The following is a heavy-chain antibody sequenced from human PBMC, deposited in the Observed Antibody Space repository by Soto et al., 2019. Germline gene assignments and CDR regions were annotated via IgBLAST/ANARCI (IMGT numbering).Heavy chain of an antibody. CDR1: GFTFSNYA. CDR2: ISYDGDNE. Sequence: QVQLVESGGGVVQPGRSLRLSCAASGFTFSNYAMHWVRQAPGKGLEWLAIISYDGDNEYYADSVRGRFTISRDNSKNKLYLQTNKLRNEDTDVYYCAKDGGPVYCNSPGCSAKHFDYWGQGTLVTVSS. CDR3: AKDGGPVYCNSPGCSAKHFDY. V-gene: IGHV3-30*18. J-gene: IGHJ4*02. D-gene: IGHD2-2*01.